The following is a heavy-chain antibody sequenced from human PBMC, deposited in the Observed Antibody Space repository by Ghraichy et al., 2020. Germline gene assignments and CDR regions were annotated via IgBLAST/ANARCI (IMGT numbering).Heavy chain of an antibody. Sequence: ASVKVSCKASGYTFTSYDINWVRQATGQGLEWMGWMNPNSGNTGYAQKFQGRVTMTRNTSISTAYMELSSLRSEDTAVYYCARAYQGRLLRYLGLEYYFDYWGQGTLVTVSS. CDR2: MNPNSGNT. CDR3: ARAYQGRLLRYLGLEYYFDY. D-gene: IGHD3-9*01. J-gene: IGHJ4*02. CDR1: GYTFTSYD. V-gene: IGHV1-8*01.